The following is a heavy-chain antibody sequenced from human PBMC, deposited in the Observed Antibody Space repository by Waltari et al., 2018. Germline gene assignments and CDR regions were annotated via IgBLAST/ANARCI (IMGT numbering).Heavy chain of an antibody. V-gene: IGHV3-73*02. CDR3: ARETGGLIADNWFDP. CDR2: IRSKANSYAT. J-gene: IGHJ5*02. Sequence: EVQLVESGGGLVQPGGSLKLSCAASGFTFSGSAMHWVRQASGKGLEWVGRIRSKANSYATAYAASVKGRFTISRDNAKNSLYLQMNSLRAEDTAVYHCARETGGLIADNWFDPWGQGTLVTVSS. D-gene: IGHD3-16*01. CDR1: GFTFSGSA.